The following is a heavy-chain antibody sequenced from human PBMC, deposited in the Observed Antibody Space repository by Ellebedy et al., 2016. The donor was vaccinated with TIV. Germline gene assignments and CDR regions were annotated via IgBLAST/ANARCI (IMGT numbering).Heavy chain of an antibody. V-gene: IGHV3-30-3*01. D-gene: IGHD3-10*01. CDR2: ISYDGSNK. J-gene: IGHJ4*02. CDR3: ARGAGITMVRGVTNY. Sequence: GESLKISCAASGFPFGSYAMHWVRQAPGKGLEWVAVISYDGSNKYYADSVKGRFTISRDNSKNTLYLQMNSLGAEDTAVYYCARGAGITMVRGVTNYWGQGTLVTVSS. CDR1: GFPFGSYA.